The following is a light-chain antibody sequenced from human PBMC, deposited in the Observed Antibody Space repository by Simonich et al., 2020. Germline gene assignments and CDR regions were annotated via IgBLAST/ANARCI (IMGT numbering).Light chain of an antibody. CDR2: WAS. Sequence: DIVMTQSLDSLAVSLGERATINCKSSQSVLYSSNNKNYLAGYQQKPGQLPKLLIYWASTRESGVPDRFSGSGSGTDFTLTISSLQAEDVAVYYCQQYYSTPYTFGQGTKLEIK. J-gene: IGKJ2*01. CDR1: QSVLYSSNNKNY. CDR3: QQYYSTPYT. V-gene: IGKV4-1*01.